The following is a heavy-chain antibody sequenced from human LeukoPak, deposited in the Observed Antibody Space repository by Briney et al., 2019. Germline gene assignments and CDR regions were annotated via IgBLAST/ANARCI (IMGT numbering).Heavy chain of an antibody. J-gene: IGHJ3*02. V-gene: IGHV4-39*01. Sequence: PSETLSLTCTVSGGSISSSSYYWGWIRQPPGKGLEWIGSIYYSGSTYYNPSLKSRVTISVDTSKNQFSLKLSSVTAADTPVYYCARHSNFEAAFDIRGQGTMVTVSS. CDR2: IYYSGST. CDR3: ARHSNFEAAFDI. D-gene: IGHD4-11*01. CDR1: GGSISSSSYY.